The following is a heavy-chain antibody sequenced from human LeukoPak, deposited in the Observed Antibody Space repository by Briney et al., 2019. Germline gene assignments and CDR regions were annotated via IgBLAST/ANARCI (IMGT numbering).Heavy chain of an antibody. CDR3: GFAGPRRDFDY. J-gene: IGHJ4*02. CDR1: GFTVSSNY. CDR2: IYSGGST. V-gene: IGHV3-66*01. Sequence: GGSLRLSCAASGFTVSSNYMSWVRQAPGKGLEWVSVIYSGGSTYYADSVKGRFTISRDNSKNTLYLQMNSLRAEDTAVYYCGFAGPRRDFDYWGQETLVTVSS.